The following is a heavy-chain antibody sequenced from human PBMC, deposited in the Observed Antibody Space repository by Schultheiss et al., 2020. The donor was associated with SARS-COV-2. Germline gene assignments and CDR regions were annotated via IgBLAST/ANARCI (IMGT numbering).Heavy chain of an antibody. CDR2: IHSRLSPT. V-gene: IGHV3-48*04. J-gene: IGHJ4*02. Sequence: GGSLRLSCAASGFTFSSYSMNWVRQAPGKGLEWLAYIHSRLSPTFYADSVKGRFAISRDNSKNTLYLQMNSLRAEDTAVYYCARGVLGRWETDYWGRGTLVTVSS. CDR1: GFTFSSYS. CDR3: ARGVLGRWETDY. D-gene: IGHD1-26*01.